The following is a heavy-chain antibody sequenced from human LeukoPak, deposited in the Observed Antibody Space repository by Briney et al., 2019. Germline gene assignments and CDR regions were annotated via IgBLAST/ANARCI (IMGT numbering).Heavy chain of an antibody. D-gene: IGHD6-13*01. CDR1: GFTFSSYS. J-gene: IGHJ4*02. Sequence: GGSLRLSCAASGFTFSSYSMNWVRQAPGKGLEWVSYISSSSTIYYADSVKGRFTISRDNAKNSLYLQMNSLRAEDTAVYYCARYRSSGRHSSSFWGQGTLVTVSS. CDR3: ARYRSSGRHSSSF. CDR2: ISSSSTI. V-gene: IGHV3-48*01.